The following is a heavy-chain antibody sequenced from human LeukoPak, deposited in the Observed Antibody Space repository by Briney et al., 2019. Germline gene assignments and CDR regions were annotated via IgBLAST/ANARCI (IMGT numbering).Heavy chain of an antibody. D-gene: IGHD4-17*01. Sequence: ASVKVSCKASRYTFTSYGISWVRQAPGQGLEWMGWISAYNGNTNYAQKLQGRVTMTTDTSTSTAYMELRSLRSDDTAVYYCARGGAAQYGDYVGDYWGQGTLVTVSS. CDR3: ARGGAAQYGDYVGDY. J-gene: IGHJ4*02. V-gene: IGHV1-18*01. CDR1: RYTFTSYG. CDR2: ISAYNGNT.